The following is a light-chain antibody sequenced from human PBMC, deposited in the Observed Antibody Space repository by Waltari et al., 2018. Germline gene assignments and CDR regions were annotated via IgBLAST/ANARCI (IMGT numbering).Light chain of an antibody. CDR3: AAWDDTLKGVA. CDR1: LPHTGCNA. Sequence: QSVLTQPPSMSGTPGPAVSMSCSVSLPHTGCNALNGDQPRPGSPPKLLPYGNEQWPSGVPDRFSGSKSGTSASLAISGLQSEDEADYYCAAWDDTLKGVAFGGGTRLAVL. J-gene: IGLJ2*01. CDR2: GNE. V-gene: IGLV1-44*01.